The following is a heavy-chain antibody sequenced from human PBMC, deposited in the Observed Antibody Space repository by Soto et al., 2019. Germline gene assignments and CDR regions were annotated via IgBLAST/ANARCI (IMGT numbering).Heavy chain of an antibody. J-gene: IGHJ3*02. Sequence: QVQLVQSGAEVKKPGSSVKVSCKASGGTFSSYAISWVRQAPGQGLEWMGGIIPIFGTANYAQKFQGRVTITADESTSTAYRELSSLRSEDTAVYYCARGAVMKELYCSGGSCYADAFDIWGQGTMVTVSS. CDR1: GGTFSSYA. CDR3: ARGAVMKELYCSGGSCYADAFDI. D-gene: IGHD2-15*01. CDR2: IIPIFGTA. V-gene: IGHV1-69*01.